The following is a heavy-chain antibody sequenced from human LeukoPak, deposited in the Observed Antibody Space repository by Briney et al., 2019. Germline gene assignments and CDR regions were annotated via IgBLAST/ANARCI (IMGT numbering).Heavy chain of an antibody. V-gene: IGHV4-39*01. CDR1: GGSISSSSYY. CDR2: IYYSGST. D-gene: IGHD3-22*01. Sequence: SETLSLTCTVSGGSISSSSYYWGWIRQPPGKGLEWIGSIYYSGSTYYNPSLKSRVTISADTSKNQFSLKLSSVTAADTAVYYCARQSYYGSRFEYWGQGTLVTVSS. J-gene: IGHJ4*02. CDR3: ARQSYYGSRFEY.